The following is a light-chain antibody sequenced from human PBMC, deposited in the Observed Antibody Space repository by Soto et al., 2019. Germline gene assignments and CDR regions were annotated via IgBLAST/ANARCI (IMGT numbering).Light chain of an antibody. CDR3: NSYTSRNTLV. Sequence: QSALTQPDSVSGSPGQSITISCTGTSSDVGGYNYVSWYQQHPGKAPKTMIYAVSNRPSGVSSRFSGSKSGNTASLTISGLQAEDEADYSCNSYTSRNTLVFGTGTTLTVL. CDR2: AVS. V-gene: IGLV2-14*01. CDR1: SSDVGGYNY. J-gene: IGLJ1*01.